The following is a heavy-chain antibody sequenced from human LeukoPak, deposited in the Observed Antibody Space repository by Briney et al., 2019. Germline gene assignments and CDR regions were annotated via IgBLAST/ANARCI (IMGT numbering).Heavy chain of an antibody. Sequence: SQTLSLTCTLSGGPISSGDYYWSWIRQPPAKGLEWIGYIYYSGSTHYNPSLKSRVTISVDTSKNQFSLKLGSVTAADTAVYYCASGGGYYADYWGQGTLVTVSS. CDR2: IYYSGST. J-gene: IGHJ4*02. V-gene: IGHV4-30-4*01. CDR1: GGPISSGDYY. CDR3: ASGGGYYADY. D-gene: IGHD3-10*01.